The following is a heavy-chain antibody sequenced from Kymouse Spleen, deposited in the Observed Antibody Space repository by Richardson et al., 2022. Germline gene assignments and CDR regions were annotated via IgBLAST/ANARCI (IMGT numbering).Heavy chain of an antibody. D-gene: IGHD5-18,IGHD5-18*01. Sequence: QVQLVESGGGVVQPGRSLRLSCAASGFTFSSYGMHWVRQAPGKGLEWVAVIWYDGSNKYYADSVKGRFTISRDNSKNTLYLQMNSLRAEDTAVYYCARENTAMALNWFDPWGQGTLVTVSS. CDR3: ARENTAMALNWFDP. V-gene: IGHV3-33*01. J-gene: IGHJ5*02. CDR1: GFTFSSYG. CDR2: IWYDGSNK.